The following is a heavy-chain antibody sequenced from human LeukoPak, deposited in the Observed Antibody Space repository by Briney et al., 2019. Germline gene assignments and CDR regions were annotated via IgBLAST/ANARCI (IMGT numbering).Heavy chain of an antibody. D-gene: IGHD3-22*01. J-gene: IGHJ5*02. CDR2: INPDGGNT. CDR1: GYTFTNSY. Sequence: ASVKVSCKASGYTFTNSYIHWVRQAPGQVLEWMGLINPDGGNTNYAQNFQGRVTLTTDTSTSTAYMELRSLRSDDTAVYYCARDQYYDSKGWFDPWGQGTLVTVSS. V-gene: IGHV1-46*01. CDR3: ARDQYYDSKGWFDP.